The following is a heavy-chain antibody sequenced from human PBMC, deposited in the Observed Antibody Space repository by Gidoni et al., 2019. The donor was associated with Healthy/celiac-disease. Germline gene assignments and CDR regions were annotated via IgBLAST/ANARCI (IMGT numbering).Heavy chain of an antibody. V-gene: IGHV4-59*01. CDR1: CCSISSYY. CDR3: ARGTVTYNWFDP. D-gene: IGHD4-17*01. Sequence: QVPLQESGPGLVKPSEPLSLTCTVSCCSISSYYWSWLRQPPGKGLEWIGYIYYSGSTNYNPSLKSRVTISVDTSKNQFSLKLSAVTAADTAVYYCARGTVTYNWFDPWGQGTLVTVSS. J-gene: IGHJ5*02. CDR2: IYYSGST.